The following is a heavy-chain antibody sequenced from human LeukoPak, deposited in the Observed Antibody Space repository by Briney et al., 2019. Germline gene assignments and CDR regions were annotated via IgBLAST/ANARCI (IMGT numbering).Heavy chain of an antibody. D-gene: IGHD1-26*01. V-gene: IGHV1-69*05. J-gene: IGHJ4*02. CDR3: AKLLYSGSYYDY. Sequence: SVKVSCKASGGTFSSYAISWVRQAPRQGLEWMGGIIPIFGTANYAQKFQGRVTITTDESTSTAYMELSSLRPEDTAVYYCAKLLYSGSYYDYWGQGILVTVSS. CDR2: IIPIFGTA. CDR1: GGTFSSYA.